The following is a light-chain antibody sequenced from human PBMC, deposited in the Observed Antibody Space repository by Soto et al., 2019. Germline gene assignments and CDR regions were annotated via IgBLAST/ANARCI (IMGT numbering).Light chain of an antibody. J-gene: IGKJ2*01. CDR2: DAS. Sequence: EIVLTQSPATLSLSPGERATLSCRASQSVSSYLAWYQQKVGQAPRLLIYDASNRATGIPARFSGSGSGTDFTLTISSLEPEDFAVYYCQQRSNWAYTFGQGTKLEI. CDR1: QSVSSY. V-gene: IGKV3-11*01. CDR3: QQRSNWAYT.